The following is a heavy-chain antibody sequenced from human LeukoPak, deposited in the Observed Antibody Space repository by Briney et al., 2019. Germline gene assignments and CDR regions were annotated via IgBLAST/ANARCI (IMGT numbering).Heavy chain of an antibody. CDR3: ARHYYDSSGRPFDY. J-gene: IGHJ4*02. D-gene: IGHD3-22*01. CDR2: INHSGST. CDR1: GGSFSGYY. V-gene: IGHV4-34*01. Sequence: PSETLSLTCAVYGGSFSGYYWSWIRQPPGKGLEWIGEINHSGSTNYNPSLKSRVTISVDTSKNQFSLKLSSVTAADTAVYYCARHYYDSSGRPFDYWGQGILVTVSS.